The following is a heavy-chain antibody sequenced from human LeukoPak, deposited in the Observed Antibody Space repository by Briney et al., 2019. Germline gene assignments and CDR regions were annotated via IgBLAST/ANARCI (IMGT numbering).Heavy chain of an antibody. D-gene: IGHD6-19*01. V-gene: IGHV1-46*01. Sequence: ASVKVSCKASGYTFTSYYMHWERQAPGQGLEWMGVINPSGGSTYYAQKFQDRVTMTRDTSTSTVYMELSSLRSEDTAVYSCARASEQWLAPFDYWGQGTLVTVSS. CDR2: INPSGGST. CDR3: ARASEQWLAPFDY. J-gene: IGHJ4*02. CDR1: GYTFTSYY.